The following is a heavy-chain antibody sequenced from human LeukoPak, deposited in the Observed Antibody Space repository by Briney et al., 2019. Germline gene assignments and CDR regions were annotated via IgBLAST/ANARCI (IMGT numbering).Heavy chain of an antibody. Sequence: GGSLRLSCAASGFTFSSSGMHWVRQAPGKGLEWVAFIRYGGSHKYYADSVKGRFTLSRDNSKNTLFLQMNSLRAEDTAVYYCAKDRDRIQLWFPNWFDPWGQGTLVTVSS. J-gene: IGHJ5*02. V-gene: IGHV3-30*02. D-gene: IGHD5-18*01. CDR1: GFTFSSSG. CDR3: AKDRDRIQLWFPNWFDP. CDR2: IRYGGSHK.